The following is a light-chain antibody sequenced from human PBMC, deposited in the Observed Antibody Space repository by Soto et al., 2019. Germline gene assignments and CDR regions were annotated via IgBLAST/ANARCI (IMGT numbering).Light chain of an antibody. J-gene: IGKJ5*01. CDR2: AAS. CDR3: QQSYTSRIT. V-gene: IGKV1-39*01. CDR1: QSISSY. Sequence: IHFTHSPSSLSASVGDRVSITCRASQSISSYLNWYQQKPGKAPKLLIFAASSLQSGVPSRFSGSGSGTDFTLTVSSLQPEDFATYYCQQSYTSRITFGLGTRLEI.